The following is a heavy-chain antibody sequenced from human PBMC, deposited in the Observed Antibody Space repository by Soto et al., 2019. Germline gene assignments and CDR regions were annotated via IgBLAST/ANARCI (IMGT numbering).Heavy chain of an antibody. J-gene: IGHJ5*02. D-gene: IGHD2-15*01. Sequence: EVQLVESGGGLVQPGGSLRLSCAASGFTFSNDWMHWVRQAAGKGLVWVSRINMDGSSTNYADSVKGRFTISRDNAKNTVYLQMNSLRAEDTAVYYCARGPRGMDGNDHWGQGGLVTVAS. CDR2: INMDGSST. V-gene: IGHV3-74*01. CDR3: ARGPRGMDGNDH. CDR1: GFTFSNDW.